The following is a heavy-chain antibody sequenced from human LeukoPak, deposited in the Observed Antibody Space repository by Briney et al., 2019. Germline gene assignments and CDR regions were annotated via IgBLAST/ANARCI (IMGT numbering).Heavy chain of an antibody. Sequence: PGGSLRLSCAASGFTFSSYDMHWVRQAPGKGLEWVAVISNDGSNKYYADSVKGRFTISRDNSKNTLYLQMNSLRAEDTAVYYCAKGYFVVGATFFDYWGQGTLVTVSS. V-gene: IGHV3-30-3*01. J-gene: IGHJ4*02. CDR3: AKGYFVVGATFFDY. CDR1: GFTFSSYD. D-gene: IGHD1-26*01. CDR2: ISNDGSNK.